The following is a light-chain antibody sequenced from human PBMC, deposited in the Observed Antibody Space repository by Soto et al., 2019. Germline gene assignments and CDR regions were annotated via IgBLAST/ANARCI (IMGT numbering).Light chain of an antibody. CDR3: LQYHNLWA. Sequence: EIVMTQSPATLSVSPGERATLSCRASQSISSNLAWYQQKPGQAPRLLIYAASTRATGVPARFSGSGSGTEFTLTTSRLQSEDFAVYSCLQYHNLWAFGQGTKV. CDR2: AAS. J-gene: IGKJ1*01. V-gene: IGKV3-15*01. CDR1: QSISSN.